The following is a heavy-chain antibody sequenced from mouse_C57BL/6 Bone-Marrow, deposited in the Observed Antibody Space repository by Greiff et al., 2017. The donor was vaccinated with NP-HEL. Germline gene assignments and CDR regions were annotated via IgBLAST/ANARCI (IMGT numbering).Heavy chain of an antibody. CDR3: ARRRSLWLRRESWFAY. CDR2: INPNNGGT. J-gene: IGHJ3*01. Sequence: EVQLQQSGPELVKPGASVKISCKASGYTFTDYYMNWVKQSHGKSLEWIGDINPNNGGTSYNQKFKGKATLTVDKSSSTAYMELRSLTSEDSAVYYCARRRSLWLRRESWFAYWGQGTLVTVSA. CDR1: GYTFTDYY. V-gene: IGHV1-26*01. D-gene: IGHD2-2*01.